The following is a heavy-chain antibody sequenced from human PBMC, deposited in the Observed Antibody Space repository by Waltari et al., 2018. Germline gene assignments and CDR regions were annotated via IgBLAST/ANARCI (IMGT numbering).Heavy chain of an antibody. Sequence: QVQLQESGPGLVKPSQTLSLTCTVSGGSISSGSYYWSWIRQPAGKGLEWIGRIYTSGSTNYNPPLKSRVTISVDTSKNQFSLKLSSVTAADTAVDYCARGAADFWSGYYGMDVWGQGTTVTVSS. CDR2: IYTSGST. CDR1: GGSISSGSYY. V-gene: IGHV4-61*02. D-gene: IGHD3-3*01. J-gene: IGHJ6*02. CDR3: ARGAADFWSGYYGMDV.